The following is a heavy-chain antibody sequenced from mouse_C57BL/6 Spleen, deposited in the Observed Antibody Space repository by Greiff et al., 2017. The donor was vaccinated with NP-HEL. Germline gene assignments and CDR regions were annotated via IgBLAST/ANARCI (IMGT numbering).Heavy chain of an antibody. CDR1: GYTFTDYY. V-gene: IGHV1-26*01. D-gene: IGHD1-1*01. Sequence: VQLQQSGPELVKPGASVKISCKASGYTFTDYYMNWVKQSHGKSLEWIGDINPNNGGTSYNQKFKGKATLTVDKSSSTAYMELRSLTSEDSAVYYCARPGYYYGSSWYFDVWGTGTTVTVSS. J-gene: IGHJ1*03. CDR2: INPNNGGT. CDR3: ARPGYYYGSSWYFDV.